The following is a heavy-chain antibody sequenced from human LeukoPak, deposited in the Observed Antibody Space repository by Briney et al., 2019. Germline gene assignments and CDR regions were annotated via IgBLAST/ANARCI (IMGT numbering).Heavy chain of an antibody. CDR3: AKDASYYDSSGYYSFDY. Sequence: GGSLRLSFAASGFTFSSYAMSWVRQAPGKGLEWVSAISGSGGSTYYADSVKGRFTISRDNSKNTLYLQMNSLRAEDTAVYYCAKDASYYDSSGYYSFDYWGQGTLVTVSS. CDR1: GFTFSSYA. V-gene: IGHV3-23*01. CDR2: ISGSGGST. D-gene: IGHD3-22*01. J-gene: IGHJ4*02.